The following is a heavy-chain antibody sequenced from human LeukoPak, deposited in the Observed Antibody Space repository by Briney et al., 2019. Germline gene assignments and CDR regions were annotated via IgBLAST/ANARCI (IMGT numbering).Heavy chain of an antibody. V-gene: IGHV4-59*01. CDR1: GGSISSYY. J-gene: IGHJ4*02. CDR2: IYYNGST. Sequence: PSETLSLTCTVSGGSISSYYWTWIRQPPGKGLEWIGYIYYNGSTNYNPSLKSRVTISVDTSKNQFSLKLSSVTAADTAVYYCARGYHDFSGYWLSYFDYWGQGTLVTVSS. CDR3: ARGYHDFSGYWLSYFDY. D-gene: IGHD3-22*01.